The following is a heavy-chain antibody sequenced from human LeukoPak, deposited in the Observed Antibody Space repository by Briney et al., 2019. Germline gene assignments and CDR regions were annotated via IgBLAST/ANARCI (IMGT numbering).Heavy chain of an antibody. Sequence: GGSLRLSCAASGFTFSSYEMNWVRQAPGKGLEWVSYISSSGSTIYYADSVKGRFTISRDNAKNSLYLQMNSLRAEDTAVYYCARRGVGGSGWYGTDYYYMDVWGKGTTVTVSS. V-gene: IGHV3-48*03. CDR1: GFTFSSYE. CDR3: ARRGVGGSGWYGTDYYYMDV. J-gene: IGHJ6*03. D-gene: IGHD6-19*01. CDR2: ISSSGSTI.